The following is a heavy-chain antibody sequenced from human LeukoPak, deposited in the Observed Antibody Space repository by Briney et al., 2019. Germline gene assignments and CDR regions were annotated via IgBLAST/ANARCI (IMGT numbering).Heavy chain of an antibody. V-gene: IGHV3-21*01. CDR1: GFTFSSYG. CDR3: AREAGYYDFWSGYSEY. Sequence: PGGSLRLSCAASGFTFSSYGMHWVRQAPGKGLEWVSSISSSSSYIYYADSVKGRFTISRDNAKNSLYLQMNSLRAEDTAVYYCAREAGYYDFWSGYSEYWGQGTLVTVSS. CDR2: ISSSSSYI. D-gene: IGHD3-3*01. J-gene: IGHJ4*02.